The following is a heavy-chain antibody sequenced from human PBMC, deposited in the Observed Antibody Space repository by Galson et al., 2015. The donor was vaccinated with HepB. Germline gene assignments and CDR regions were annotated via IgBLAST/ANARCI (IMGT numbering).Heavy chain of an antibody. J-gene: IGHJ4*02. Sequence: SVKVSCKASGYTFTSYGISWVRQAPGQGLEWMGGIIPIFGTANYAQKFQGRVTITADKSTSTAYMELSSLRSEDTAVYYCARVQREGYSYGHFDYWGQGTLVTVSS. CDR2: IIPIFGTA. D-gene: IGHD5-18*01. V-gene: IGHV1-69*06. CDR1: GYTFTSYG. CDR3: ARVQREGYSYGHFDY.